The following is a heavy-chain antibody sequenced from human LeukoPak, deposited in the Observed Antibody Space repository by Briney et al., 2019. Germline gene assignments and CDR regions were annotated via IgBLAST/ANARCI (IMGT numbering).Heavy chain of an antibody. V-gene: IGHV3-11*04. CDR3: ARDITPYYYMDV. J-gene: IGHJ6*03. Sequence: GGSLRLSCAASGFTFSDYYMNWIRQAPGKGLEWVSYLSSSGSTIYYADSVKGRFTISRDNAKNSLYLQMNSLRAENTAVYYCARDITPYYYMDVWGKGTTVTVSS. CDR1: GFTFSDYY. D-gene: IGHD3-10*01. CDR2: LSSSGSTI.